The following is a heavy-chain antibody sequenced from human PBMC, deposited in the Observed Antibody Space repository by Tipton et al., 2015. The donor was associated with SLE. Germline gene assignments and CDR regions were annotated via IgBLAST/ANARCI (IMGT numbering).Heavy chain of an antibody. V-gene: IGHV3-15*01. J-gene: IGHJ4*02. CDR2: IKSKTDGGTT. CDR3: TTAATYGDYGDY. D-gene: IGHD4-17*01. CDR1: GFTFSNAW. Sequence: SLRLSCAASGFTFSNAWMSWVRQAPGKGLEWVGRIKSKTDGGTTDYAAPVKGRFTISRDDSKNTLYLQMNSLKTEDTAVYYCTTAATYGDYGDYWGQGTLVTVSS.